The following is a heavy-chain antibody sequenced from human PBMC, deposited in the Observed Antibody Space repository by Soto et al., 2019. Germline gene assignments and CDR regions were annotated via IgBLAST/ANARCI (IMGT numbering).Heavy chain of an antibody. CDR2: ISGTGDSS. Sequence: EVQLLESGGGLVQPGGSLRLSCAASGLTFGSYAMSWFRQAPGKGREWVSLISGTGDSSEYANSVKGRFTISRDYSKTTVFLQMNSLRAEDTAVYFCAKDNGNYGSGSFSHWGQGTLVTVSS. J-gene: IGHJ4*02. V-gene: IGHV3-23*01. CDR3: AKDNGNYGSGSFSH. CDR1: GLTFGSYA. D-gene: IGHD3-10*01.